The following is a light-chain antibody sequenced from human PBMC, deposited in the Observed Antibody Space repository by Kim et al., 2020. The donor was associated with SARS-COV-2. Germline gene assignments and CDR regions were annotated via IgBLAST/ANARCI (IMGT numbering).Light chain of an antibody. J-gene: IGKJ1*01. V-gene: IGKV1-8*01. CDR3: QQYYSYPRT. CDR1: QGISSY. Sequence: ASTRDRVTITCLASQGISSYLAWYQQKPGKAPKLLIYAASTLQSGVPSRFSGSGSGTDFTLTISCLQSEDFATYYCQQYYSYPRTFGQGTKVDIK. CDR2: AAS.